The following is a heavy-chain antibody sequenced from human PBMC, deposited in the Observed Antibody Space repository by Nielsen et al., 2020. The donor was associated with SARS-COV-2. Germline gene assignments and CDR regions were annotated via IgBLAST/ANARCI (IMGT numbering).Heavy chain of an antibody. D-gene: IGHD3-22*01. V-gene: IGHV3-23*01. J-gene: IGHJ4*02. CDR2: FSGTGGGS. CDR3: AKGFSSGYYVYFDY. CDR1: GFTFNSYT. Sequence: GGSLRLSCAASGFTFNSYTMSWVRQAPGKGLEWVSVFSGTGGGSYYADSVKGRFTISRDNSKNTLYLQKNSLRAEDTAVYYCAKGFSSGYYVYFDYWGQGTLVTVSS.